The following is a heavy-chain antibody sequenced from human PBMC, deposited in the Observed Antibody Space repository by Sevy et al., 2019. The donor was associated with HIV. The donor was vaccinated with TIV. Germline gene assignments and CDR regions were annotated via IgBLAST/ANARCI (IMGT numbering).Heavy chain of an antibody. CDR1: GASVSAANDY. Sequence: SETLSLTCSVSGASVSAANDYWTWIRQPPGKGLEWIGNVYYFGSTKYNPSLKSRVTISLGTSQKQYSLRLTSVTAADTAVYYCARDQYYVILTGFYAIDVWGQGTTVTVSS. CDR3: ARDQYYVILTGFYAIDV. D-gene: IGHD3-9*01. J-gene: IGHJ6*02. V-gene: IGHV4-61*01. CDR2: VYYFGST.